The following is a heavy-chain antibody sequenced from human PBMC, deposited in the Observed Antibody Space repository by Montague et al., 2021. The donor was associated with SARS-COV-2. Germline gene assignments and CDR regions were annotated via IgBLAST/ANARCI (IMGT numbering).Heavy chain of an antibody. CDR1: GGSIGAYY. V-gene: IGHV4-59*01. CDR2: ISYSGTT. D-gene: IGHD3-3*01. CDR3: ARESRLKYLEWSGSRYDYYGMDD. Sequence: SETLSLTCTVSGGSIGAYYWSWIRQPPGKGPEWIAYISYSGTTNYNPSLKSRITVTVDTSRNQLSLQLSSVNAADSAVYYCARESRLKYLEWSGSRYDYYGMDDWGQGTTVTVSS. J-gene: IGHJ6*02.